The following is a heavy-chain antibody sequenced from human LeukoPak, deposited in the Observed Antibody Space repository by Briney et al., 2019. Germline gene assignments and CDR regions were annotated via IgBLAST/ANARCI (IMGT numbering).Heavy chain of an antibody. CDR1: GGPFSGYY. CDR2: INNSGST. D-gene: IGHD6-19*01. J-gene: IGHJ4*02. CDR3: ARSLVAGSPIGY. V-gene: IGHV4-34*01. Sequence: PSETLSLTCAVYGGPFSGYYWSWLRQPPGKGLEWIGEINNSGSTNYNPSLKSRATISVDTSKNQFSLKLSSVTAADTAVYYCARSLVAGSPIGYWGQGTLVTVSS.